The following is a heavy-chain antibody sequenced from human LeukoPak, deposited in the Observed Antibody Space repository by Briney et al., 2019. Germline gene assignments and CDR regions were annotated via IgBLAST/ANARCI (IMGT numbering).Heavy chain of an antibody. CDR3: ARLYGGYSYGYVDY. D-gene: IGHD5-18*01. Sequence: KPSETLSLTCTVSGGSISSYYWSWIRQPPGKGLEWIGYIYYSGSTNYNPSLKSRVTISVDTPKNQFSLKLSSVTAADTAVYYCARLYGGYSYGYVDYWGQGTLVTVSS. V-gene: IGHV4-59*08. J-gene: IGHJ4*02. CDR1: GGSISSYY. CDR2: IYYSGST.